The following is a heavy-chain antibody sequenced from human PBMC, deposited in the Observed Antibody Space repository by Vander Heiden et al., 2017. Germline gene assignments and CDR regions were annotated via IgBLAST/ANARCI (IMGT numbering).Heavy chain of an antibody. CDR3: AREVSLGGLAFDI. CDR1: GFTFTTYG. J-gene: IGHJ3*02. CDR2: IGPNNGNT. Sequence: QVQLVQSGPEVKKPGDSAKVSCTASGFTFTTYGNNGVRQAPGQGLEWMGWIGPNNGNTNYAQKVQGRVTMTTDTSTSTAYMELRSLRSDDTAVYYCAREVSLGGLAFDIWGQGTMVAVSS. V-gene: IGHV1-18*04. D-gene: IGHD1-20*01.